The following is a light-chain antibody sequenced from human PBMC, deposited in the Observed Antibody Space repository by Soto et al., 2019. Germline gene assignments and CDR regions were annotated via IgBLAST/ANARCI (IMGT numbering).Light chain of an antibody. J-gene: IGKJ4*01. CDR3: QQYGSSPLT. CDR1: QSVSSGF. V-gene: IGKV3-20*01. Sequence: EIVLTQSPGTLSLSPGERATLSCRASQSVSSGFLAWYQQKPGQAPRLLIYGASSRATGIPDRFSGSGSATDFTLTISRLEPEDFAVYYCQQYGSSPLTFGGGTKVEIK. CDR2: GAS.